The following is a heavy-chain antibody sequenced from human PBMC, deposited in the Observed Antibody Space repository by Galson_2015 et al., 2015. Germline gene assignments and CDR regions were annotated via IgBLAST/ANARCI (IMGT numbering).Heavy chain of an antibody. D-gene: IGHD3-10*01. Sequence: SLRLSCAASGFTFSSYGMHWVRQAPGKGLEWVAVISYDGSNKYYADSVKGRFTISRDNSKNTLYLQMNSLRAEDTAVYYCARDLLEFGEFNWFDPWGQGTLVTVSS. CDR1: GFTFSSYG. V-gene: IGHV3-30*03. CDR2: ISYDGSNK. J-gene: IGHJ5*02. CDR3: ARDLLEFGEFNWFDP.